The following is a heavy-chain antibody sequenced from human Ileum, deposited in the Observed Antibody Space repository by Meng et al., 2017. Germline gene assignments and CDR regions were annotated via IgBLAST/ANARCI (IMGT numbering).Heavy chain of an antibody. D-gene: IGHD6-13*01. J-gene: IGHJ4*02. CDR1: GYSFTVNF. Sequence: VQLVQSWAEVKKPGASVKVSCKASGYSFTVNFLHWVRLAPGHGLEWIGWINPNTGNTNYAQRFEGRVAMTRDTSINTVYMDLISPTSDDTAVYYCARGDSSSLPYYFDYWGQGTLVTVSS. CDR3: ARGDSSSLPYYFDY. CDR2: INPNTGNT. V-gene: IGHV1-2*02.